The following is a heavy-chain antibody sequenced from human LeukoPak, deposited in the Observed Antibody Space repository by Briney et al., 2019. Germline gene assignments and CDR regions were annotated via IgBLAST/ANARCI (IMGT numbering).Heavy chain of an antibody. J-gene: IGHJ4*02. CDR3: TRVGPSTVVDY. D-gene: IGHD1-26*01. Sequence: PGGSLRLSCAASGFTFSDSAIHSVRQASGKGLEWVGRIRSKPQSYATAYDESLKGRFTISRDDSKNTAYLQMSSLKIEDTTVYYCTRVGPSTVVDYWGQGTQVTVSS. V-gene: IGHV3-73*01. CDR1: GFTFSDSA. CDR2: IRSKPQSYAT.